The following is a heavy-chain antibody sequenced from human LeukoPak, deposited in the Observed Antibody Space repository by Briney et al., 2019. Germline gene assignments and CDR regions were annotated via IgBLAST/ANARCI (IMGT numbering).Heavy chain of an antibody. D-gene: IGHD3-10*01. Sequence: PGGSLRLSCAASGFTFSTYAMSWVRQAPGKGLEWVSVVSGTGGRTYYADSVKGRFTISRDNSKNTLYLQMNSLRVEDTAVYYCTKMSFFGSGSYGSWGQGTLVTVSS. CDR2: VSGTGGRT. V-gene: IGHV3-23*01. J-gene: IGHJ5*02. CDR3: TKMSFFGSGSYGS. CDR1: GFTFSTYA.